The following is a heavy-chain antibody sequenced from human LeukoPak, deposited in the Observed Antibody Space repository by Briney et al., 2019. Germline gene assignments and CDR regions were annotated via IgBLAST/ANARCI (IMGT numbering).Heavy chain of an antibody. J-gene: IGHJ4*02. CDR2: IYHSGST. D-gene: IGHD2-15*01. CDR3: ASTRGLVVAASFDY. CDR1: GYPISSGYY. Sequence: SETLSLTCTVSGYPISSGYYWGWLRQPPGKGLEWIGSIYHSGSTYYNPSLKSRVTISVDTSKNQFSLKLSSVTAANTAVYYCASTRGLVVAASFDYWGQGTLVTVSS. V-gene: IGHV4-38-2*02.